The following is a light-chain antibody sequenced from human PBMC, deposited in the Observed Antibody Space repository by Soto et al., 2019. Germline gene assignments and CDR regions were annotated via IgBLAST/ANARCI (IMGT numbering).Light chain of an antibody. CDR1: QSISSW. J-gene: IGKJ1*01. CDR3: RQYNSYSWT. Sequence: DIQMTQSPSTLSASVGDRVTITCRASQSISSWLAWYQQKPGKAPKVLIYKASSLESGVPSRFSGSGSGTEFTLTISSLQPDDFATYYCRQYNSYSWTFGQGTKVEIK. CDR2: KAS. V-gene: IGKV1-5*03.